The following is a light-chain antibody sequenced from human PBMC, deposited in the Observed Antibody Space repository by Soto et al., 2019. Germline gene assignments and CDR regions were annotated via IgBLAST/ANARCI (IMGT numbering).Light chain of an antibody. Sequence: QSVLTQPPSASGTPGQTVTISCSGSRSNIGNNYVCWYQQLPGAAPKLLIYRNTQRPSGVPDRFSGSKSGTAASLAISGLRSEDEADYYCSSYAGSTNLVFGTGTKVTVL. CDR1: RSNIGNNY. CDR2: RNT. V-gene: IGLV1-47*01. CDR3: SSYAGSTNLV. J-gene: IGLJ1*01.